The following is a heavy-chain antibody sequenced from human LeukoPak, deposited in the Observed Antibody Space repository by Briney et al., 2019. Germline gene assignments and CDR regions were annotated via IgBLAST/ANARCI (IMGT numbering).Heavy chain of an antibody. Sequence: PGGSLRLSCAASGFTFSSYWMSWVRQAPGKGLEWVANIKQDGSEKYYVGSVKGRFTISRDNAKNSLYLQMNSLRAEDTAVYYCARDHDFWSGLPPNYFDYWGQGTLVTVSS. CDR1: GFTFSSYW. CDR2: IKQDGSEK. CDR3: ARDHDFWSGLPPNYFDY. V-gene: IGHV3-7*01. J-gene: IGHJ4*02. D-gene: IGHD3-3*01.